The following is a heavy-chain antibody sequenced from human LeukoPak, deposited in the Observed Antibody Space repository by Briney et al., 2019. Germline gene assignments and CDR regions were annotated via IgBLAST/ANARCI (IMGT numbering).Heavy chain of an antibody. Sequence: GGSLRLSCASSGFTFSTYPMSWVRQAPGKGLKWVSSITAGTSDTIYADSVKGRFTISRDNSKNTLSLQMNSLRAEDTALYYCATSSGWYPKYFGYWGQGILVSVSS. J-gene: IGHJ4*02. CDR1: GFTFSTYP. D-gene: IGHD6-19*01. CDR3: ATSSGWYPKYFGY. V-gene: IGHV3-23*01. CDR2: ITAGTSDT.